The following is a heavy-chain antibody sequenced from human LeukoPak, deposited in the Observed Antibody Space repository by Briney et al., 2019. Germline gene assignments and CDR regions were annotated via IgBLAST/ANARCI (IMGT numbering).Heavy chain of an antibody. CDR2: ISGIGGST. CDR1: GFTFSSYA. J-gene: IGHJ4*02. V-gene: IGHV3-23*01. Sequence: GGSLRLSCAASGFTFSSYAMSWVRPAPGKGLEWVSAISGIGGSTYYADSVKGRFTISRDNAKNTLYLQMNSLRAEDTAVYYCAKERGSSWPHGFDYWGQGTLVTVSS. CDR3: AKERGSSWPHGFDY. D-gene: IGHD6-13*01.